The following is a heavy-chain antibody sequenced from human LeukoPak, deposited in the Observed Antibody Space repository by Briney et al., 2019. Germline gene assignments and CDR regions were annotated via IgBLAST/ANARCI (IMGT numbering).Heavy chain of an antibody. CDR3: ARGVPAASDAFDI. V-gene: IGHV4-31*03. J-gene: IGHJ3*02. CDR2: IYYSGST. D-gene: IGHD2-2*01. Sequence: PSETLSLTCTVSGGSISSGGYYWSWIRQHPGKGLEWIGYIYYSGSTYYNPSLKSRVTISVDTSKNQFSLKLSSVTAADTAVYYCARGVPAASDAFDIWGQGTMVTVSS. CDR1: GGSISSGGYY.